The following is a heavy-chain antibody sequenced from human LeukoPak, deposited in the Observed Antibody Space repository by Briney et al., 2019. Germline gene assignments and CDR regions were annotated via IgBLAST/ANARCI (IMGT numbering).Heavy chain of an antibody. V-gene: IGHV4-59*01. D-gene: IGHD3-10*01. CDR2: IYYSGST. CDR1: GGSISSYY. CDR3: ARGGITPYAFDI. Sequence: SETLSLTCTVSGGSISSYYWSWIRQPPGKGLEWIGYIYYSGSTNSNPSLKSRVTISVDTSKNQFSLKLSSVTAADTAVYYCARGGITPYAFDIWGQGTMVTVSS. J-gene: IGHJ3*02.